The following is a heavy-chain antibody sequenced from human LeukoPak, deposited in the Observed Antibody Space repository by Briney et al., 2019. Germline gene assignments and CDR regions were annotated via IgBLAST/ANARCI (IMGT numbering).Heavy chain of an antibody. J-gene: IGHJ4*02. CDR2: ISPDGSTT. Sequence: GGSLRLSCAASGFTFSTYWMHWVRQAPGQGPVWVSRISPDGSTTTYADSVRGRFSISKDNAKNTLYMQMNSLRVDDTAVYYCVRGSSTWSPLGDYWGQGTLVTVST. CDR1: GFTFSTYW. D-gene: IGHD6-13*01. V-gene: IGHV3-74*01. CDR3: VRGSSTWSPLGDY.